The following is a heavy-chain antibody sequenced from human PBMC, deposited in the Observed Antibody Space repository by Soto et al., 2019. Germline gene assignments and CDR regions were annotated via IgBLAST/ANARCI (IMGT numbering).Heavy chain of an antibody. CDR3: ARDPHSSGYLYYYYYGMDV. CDR1: GFTFSSYS. CDR2: ISSSSSYI. Sequence: PGGSLRLSCAASGFTFSSYSMYWVRQAPGKGLEWVSSISSSSSYIYYADSVKGRFTISRDNAKNSLYLQMNSLRAEDTAVYYCARDPHSSGYLYYYYYGMDVWGQGTTVTVSS. J-gene: IGHJ6*02. D-gene: IGHD5-12*01. V-gene: IGHV3-21*01.